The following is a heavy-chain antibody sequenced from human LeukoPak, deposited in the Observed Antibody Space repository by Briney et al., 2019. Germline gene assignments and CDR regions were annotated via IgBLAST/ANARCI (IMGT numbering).Heavy chain of an antibody. V-gene: IGHV1-2*02. CDR2: INPNSGGT. CDR3: ASRGYDYYYYYGMDV. D-gene: IGHD5-12*01. Sequence: ASVKVSCKASGYTFTGYYMHWVRQAPGQGLEWMGWINPNSGGTNYAQKFQGRVTMTRDTSISTAYMELSRLRSDDTAVYYCASRGYDYYYYYGMDVWGRGTTVTVSS. CDR1: GYTFTGYY. J-gene: IGHJ6*02.